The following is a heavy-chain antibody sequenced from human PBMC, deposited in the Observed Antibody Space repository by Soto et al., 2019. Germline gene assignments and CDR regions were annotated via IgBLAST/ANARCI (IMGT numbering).Heavy chain of an antibody. Sequence: ESGGGVVQPGTSLRLSCAASGFTFSTYGMHWVRQAPGKGLEWVASIHNDGSNTYYADTAKGRFTVSKDNSKNTLFLQMDSLRVGDTAVYFCARWIRSLNYDYWGQGTXXIXSS. CDR2: IHNDGSNT. CDR1: GFTFSTYG. J-gene: IGHJ4*02. V-gene: IGHV3-33*02. D-gene: IGHD2-2*03. CDR3: ARWIRSLNYDY.